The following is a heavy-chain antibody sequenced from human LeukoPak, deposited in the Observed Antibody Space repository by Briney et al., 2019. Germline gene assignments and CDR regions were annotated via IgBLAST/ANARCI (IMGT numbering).Heavy chain of an antibody. CDR3: ARDRPTLTGYYPFDY. CDR2: ISSSGTYI. Sequence: GSLRLSCAASGFTFSSYEMDWVRQAPGKGLEWVSSISSSGTYIYYADSVKGRFTISRDNAKNSLYLQMNSLRAEDTAVYYCARDRPTLTGYYPFDYWGQGTLVTVSS. J-gene: IGHJ4*02. V-gene: IGHV3-21*04. CDR1: GFTFSSYE. D-gene: IGHD3-9*01.